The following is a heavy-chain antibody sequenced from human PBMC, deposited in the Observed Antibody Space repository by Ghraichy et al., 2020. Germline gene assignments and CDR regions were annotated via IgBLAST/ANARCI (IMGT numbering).Heavy chain of an antibody. D-gene: IGHD2-2*01. Sequence: GGSLRLSCAASGFSFSDYAMNWVRQAPGKGLEWVSTISSSGSNTYYADSVRGRFTISRDNSKDSLSLQMNSLRPEDTAVYYCAKDTRLNLVPVANHLDNWFDPWGQGTLVTVSS. CDR2: ISSSGSNT. J-gene: IGHJ5*02. CDR1: GFSFSDYA. V-gene: IGHV3-23*01. CDR3: AKDTRLNLVPVANHLDNWFDP.